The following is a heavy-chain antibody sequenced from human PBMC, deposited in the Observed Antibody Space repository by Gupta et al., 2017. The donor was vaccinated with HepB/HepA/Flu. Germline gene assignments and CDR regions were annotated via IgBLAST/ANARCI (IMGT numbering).Heavy chain of an antibody. D-gene: IGHD2-2*01. V-gene: IGHV3-74*01. CDR2: IKTDGSSA. Sequence: VLLVESGRGLVQTGGSLRLSCAASGFPFSSYWIHCVRPAPGKGLVWVSRIKTDGSSASYADSVKGRFTISRDNAKSTLYLQMNSLRAEDTAVYYCARDRARCTITSCYAELDYWGQGTLVNVSS. CDR3: ARDRARCTITSCYAELDY. CDR1: GFPFSSYW. J-gene: IGHJ4*02.